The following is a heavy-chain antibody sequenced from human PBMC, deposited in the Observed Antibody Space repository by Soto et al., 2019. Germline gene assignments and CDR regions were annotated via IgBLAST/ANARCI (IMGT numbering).Heavy chain of an antibody. D-gene: IGHD5-12*01. Sequence: QVQLVQSGAEVKKPGSSVKVSCKASGGTFSSYAISWVRQAPGQGLEWMGGIIPIFGTANYAQKFQGRVTITADESTGTAYMELSSLRSEDTAVYYCARDPPRGYSGYDWVNWFDPWGQGTLVTVSS. J-gene: IGHJ5*02. CDR2: IIPIFGTA. CDR1: GGTFSSYA. V-gene: IGHV1-69*01. CDR3: ARDPPRGYSGYDWVNWFDP.